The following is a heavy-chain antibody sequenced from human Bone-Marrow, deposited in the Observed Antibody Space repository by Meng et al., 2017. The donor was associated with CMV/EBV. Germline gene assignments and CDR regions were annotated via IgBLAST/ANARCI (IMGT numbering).Heavy chain of an antibody. Sequence: ESLKISCAASGFTFSNYAMHWIRQAPGKGLEYVSAIGHGGTDTYYADSVKGRFTISRDNFKNTMFLQMDSLRPEDTAVYYCAGRYCSGGKCYQFDYWGQGALVTVSS. V-gene: IGHV3-64*02. J-gene: IGHJ4*02. CDR2: IGHGGTDT. CDR3: AGRYCSGGKCYQFDY. D-gene: IGHD2-15*01. CDR1: GFTFSNYA.